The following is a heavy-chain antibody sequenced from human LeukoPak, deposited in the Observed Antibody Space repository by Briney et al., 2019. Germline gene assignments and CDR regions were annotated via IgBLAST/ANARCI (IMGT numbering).Heavy chain of an antibody. V-gene: IGHV3-43*01. J-gene: IGHJ4*02. Sequence: PSGGSLRLSCAASGFTFDDYTMHWVRQAPGKGLEWVSLISWDGGSTYYADSVKGRFTISRDNSKNSLYLQMNSLRTEDTALYYCAKGGYSSSWGDFDYWGKGTLVTVSS. CDR3: AKGGYSSSWGDFDY. CDR2: ISWDGGST. D-gene: IGHD6-13*01. CDR1: GFTFDDYT.